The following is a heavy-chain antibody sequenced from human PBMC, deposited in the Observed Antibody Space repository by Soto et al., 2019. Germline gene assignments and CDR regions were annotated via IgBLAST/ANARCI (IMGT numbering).Heavy chain of an antibody. CDR2: ISSSSTTI. J-gene: IGHJ4*02. CDR3: ARATSSGPNSIDY. CDR1: GFTFSSYS. D-gene: IGHD6-25*01. Sequence: EVQLVESGGGLVQPGGSLELSCAASGFTFSSYSMNWVRQAPGKGLEWVSFISSSSTTIYYTDSVKGRFTVSRDNADNSLYLQMNSLRAADTAVYYCARATSSGPNSIDYWGQGTLVTVSS. V-gene: IGHV3-48*01.